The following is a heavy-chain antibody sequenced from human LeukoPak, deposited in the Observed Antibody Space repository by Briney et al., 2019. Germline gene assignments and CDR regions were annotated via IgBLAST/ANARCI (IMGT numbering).Heavy chain of an antibody. J-gene: IGHJ4*02. CDR1: GFTFSSYW. CDR2: INSDGSST. CDR3: ATYRQVLLPFES. D-gene: IGHD2-8*02. V-gene: IGHV3-74*01. Sequence: GGSLRLSCAASGFTFSSYWMHWVRQAPGKGLVWVSRINSDGSSTSYADSVKGRFTISRDNAKNTLYLQMNSLRAEDTAVYYCATYRQVLLPFESWGQGTLVTVSS.